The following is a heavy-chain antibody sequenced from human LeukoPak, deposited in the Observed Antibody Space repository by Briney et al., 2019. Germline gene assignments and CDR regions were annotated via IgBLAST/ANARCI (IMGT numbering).Heavy chain of an antibody. D-gene: IGHD3-3*01. CDR2: IYYSGST. J-gene: IGHJ4*02. V-gene: IGHV4-39*01. CDR1: GGSISSSSYY. Sequence: SETLSLTCTVSGGSISSSSYYWGWIRQPPGKGLEWIGSIYYSGSTYYNPSLKSRVTISVDTSKNQFSLKLSSVTAADTAVYYCARSNYDFWSAGRGDYFDYWGQGTLVTVSS. CDR3: ARSNYDFWSAGRGDYFDY.